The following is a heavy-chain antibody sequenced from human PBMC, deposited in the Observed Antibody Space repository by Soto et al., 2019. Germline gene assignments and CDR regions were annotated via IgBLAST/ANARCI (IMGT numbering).Heavy chain of an antibody. CDR1: GFTFSSYS. CDR3: ARHPERIAQIGWFHP. V-gene: IGHV3-48*01. J-gene: IGHJ5*02. D-gene: IGHD6-13*01. CDR2: MNSSSSTI. Sequence: EVQLVESGGGLVQPGGSLRLSCAASGFTFSSYSMNWVRQAPGKGLEWVSYMNSSSSTIYYADSVKGRFTISRDNAKNPPELQMNRLRAEDTAVYYCARHPERIAQIGWFHPGVQGPLVTFPS.